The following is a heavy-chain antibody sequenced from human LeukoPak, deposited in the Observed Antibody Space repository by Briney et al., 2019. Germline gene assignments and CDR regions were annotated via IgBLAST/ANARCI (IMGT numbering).Heavy chain of an antibody. D-gene: IGHD3-16*01. V-gene: IGHV3-23*01. Sequence: WGSLRLSCTTSGFTFSTNAMSWVRQAPGKGLEWVSTIGGHETFYADSVKGRFTISRDNSKNTVYLHMSSLRVEDTAVYYCAKDWIQFNRAYDCFDSWGQGTLVTVSS. CDR2: IGGHET. J-gene: IGHJ4*02. CDR1: GFTFSTNA. CDR3: AKDWIQFNRAYDCFDS.